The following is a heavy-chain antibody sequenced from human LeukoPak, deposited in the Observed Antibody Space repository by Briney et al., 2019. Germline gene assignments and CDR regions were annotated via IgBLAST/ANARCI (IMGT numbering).Heavy chain of an antibody. CDR2: ISSSGSTI. J-gene: IGHJ5*02. CDR1: GFTFSDYY. V-gene: IGHV3-11*04. D-gene: IGHD5-12*01. CDR3: ARSSYIVATTNWFDP. Sequence: GGSLRLSCAASGFTFSDYYMSWIHQAPGKGLEWVSYISSSGSTIYYADSVKGRFTISRDNAKNSLYLQMNSLRAEDTAVYYCARSSYIVATTNWFDPWGQGTLVTVSS.